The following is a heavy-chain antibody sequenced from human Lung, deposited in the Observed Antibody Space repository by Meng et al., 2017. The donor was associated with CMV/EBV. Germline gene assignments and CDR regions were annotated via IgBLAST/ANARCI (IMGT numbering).Heavy chain of an antibody. CDR1: GFTFSNYW. Sequence: GGXXSFSCEFSGFTFSNYWMSWVRQAPGKGLEWVANIKQDGSEKNYVDCVRGRFTISRDNAKNSLWLHMNSLRAEDSAVYYCSSLSSNYGMDVWGQGTTVTVSS. CDR3: SSLSSNYGMDV. V-gene: IGHV3-7*01. CDR2: IKQDGSEK. J-gene: IGHJ6*02.